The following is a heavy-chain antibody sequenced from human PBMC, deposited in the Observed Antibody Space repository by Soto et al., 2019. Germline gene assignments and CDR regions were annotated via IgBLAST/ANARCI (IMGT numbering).Heavy chain of an antibody. V-gene: IGHV3-53*01. D-gene: IGHD3-22*01. CDR3: ARENQYYYDSSGLFDY. CDR1: GFTVSSHY. J-gene: IGHJ4*02. Sequence: GGSLRLSCAASGFTVSSHYMGWVRQAPGKGLDWVSLIYISGNTNYADSVKGRFTISRDNAKNSLYLQMNSLRAEDTALYYCARENQYYYDSSGLFDYWGQGTLVTVSS. CDR2: IYISGNT.